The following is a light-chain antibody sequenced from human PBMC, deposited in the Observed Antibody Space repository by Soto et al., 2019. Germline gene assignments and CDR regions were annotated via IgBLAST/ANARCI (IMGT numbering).Light chain of an antibody. CDR1: HSISTW. CDR3: QHYNTYPWT. J-gene: IGKJ1*01. V-gene: IGKV1-5*01. CDR2: DAS. Sequence: DIQMTQSPSTLSSSVGDRVTLTCRASHSISTWLAWYQQKPGKAPKLLIYDASSLESGVPSRFSGSGSGTEFTLTISSLQPGDFATYYCQHYNTYPWTFGQGTKVDIK.